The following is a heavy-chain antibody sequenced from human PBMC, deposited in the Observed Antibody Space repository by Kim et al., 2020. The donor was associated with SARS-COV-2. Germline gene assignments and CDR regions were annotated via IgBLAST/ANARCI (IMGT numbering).Heavy chain of an antibody. Sequence: SVKVSCKASGGTFSSYAISWVRQAPGQGLEWMGGIIPIFGTANYAQKFQGRVTITADESTSTAYMELSSLRSEDTAVYYCARDLRRWLQTPGGWFDPWGQGTLVTVSS. CDR1: GGTFSSYA. V-gene: IGHV1-69*13. CDR3: ARDLRRWLQTPGGWFDP. J-gene: IGHJ5*02. D-gene: IGHD5-12*01. CDR2: IIPIFGTA.